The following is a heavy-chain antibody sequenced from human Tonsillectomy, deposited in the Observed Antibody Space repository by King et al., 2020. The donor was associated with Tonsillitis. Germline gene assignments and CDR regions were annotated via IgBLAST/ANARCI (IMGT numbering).Heavy chain of an antibody. CDR1: GFTFSSYG. CDR3: ARDLGGYSYGLDY. D-gene: IGHD5-18*01. J-gene: IGHJ4*02. CDR2: IWYDGSNK. V-gene: IGHV3-33*08. Sequence: QLVQSGGGVVQPGRSLRLSCAASGFTFSSYGMHWVRQAPGKGLEWVAVIWYDGSNKYYADSVKGRFTISRDNSKNTLNLQMNSLRAEDTAVYYCARDLGGYSYGLDYWGQGTLVTVSS.